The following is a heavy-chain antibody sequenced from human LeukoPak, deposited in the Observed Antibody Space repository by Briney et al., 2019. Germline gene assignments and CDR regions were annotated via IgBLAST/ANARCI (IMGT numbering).Heavy chain of an antibody. CDR2: IRSSGSYI. CDR3: ARGGSEYYDSSGFHF. Sequence: GGSLRLSCAASGFTFSSYNMNWVRQAPGKGLEWVSSIRSSGSYIYYADSVKGRFTISRDNAKNSLYLQMNSLRAEDTAVYYCARGGSEYYDSSGFHFWGQGTLVTVSS. V-gene: IGHV3-21*01. D-gene: IGHD3-22*01. CDR1: GFTFSSYN. J-gene: IGHJ4*02.